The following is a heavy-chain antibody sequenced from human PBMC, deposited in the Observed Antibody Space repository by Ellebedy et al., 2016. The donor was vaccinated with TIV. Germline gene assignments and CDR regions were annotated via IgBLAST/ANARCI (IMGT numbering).Heavy chain of an antibody. CDR2: IIPSLGTP. CDR1: GGPFSRSA. CDR3: AKDLGDYFNSRSGGMDV. D-gene: IGHD3-10*01. Sequence: AASVKVSCKASGGPFSRSALNWVRQAPGKGLEWLGGIIPSLGTPVYAQKFQGRVTIIADESTTTVDIEVSSLRFEDTAVYYCAKDLGDYFNSRSGGMDVWGQGTTVTVSS. J-gene: IGHJ6*02. V-gene: IGHV1-69*13.